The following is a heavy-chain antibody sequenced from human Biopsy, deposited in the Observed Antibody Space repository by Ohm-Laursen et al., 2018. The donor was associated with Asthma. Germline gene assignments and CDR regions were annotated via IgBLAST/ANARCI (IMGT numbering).Heavy chain of an antibody. CDR3: ARGVDRVTGLLDHFDS. V-gene: IGHV4-30-4*02. Sequence: SDTLSLTCTVSGASIKTDDHYWSWLRQPPGKGLESIGHVYYSGSTNYNPSLKSRVTISIDASKNQFSLKLTSVTAADTAVYYCARGVDRVTGLLDHFDSWGQGTLVTVSS. J-gene: IGHJ4*02. CDR1: GASIKTDDHY. CDR2: VYYSGST. D-gene: IGHD2-21*02.